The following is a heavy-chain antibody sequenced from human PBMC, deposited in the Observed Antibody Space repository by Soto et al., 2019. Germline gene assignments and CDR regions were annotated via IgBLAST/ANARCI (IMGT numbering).Heavy chain of an antibody. D-gene: IGHD5-12*01. CDR3: ARDGGYSGYDIDY. CDR1: GFTLSSYS. V-gene: IGHV3-48*02. J-gene: IGHJ4*02. CDR2: ISRTSSAI. Sequence: EVQLVESGGGLVQPGGSLRLSCAASGFTLSSYSMSWVRQAPGKGLDWVAYISRTSSAIYYADSVKGRFTISRDNANNLLFLQMNSLRDEDTAVYYCARDGGYSGYDIDYWGLGTLVTVSS.